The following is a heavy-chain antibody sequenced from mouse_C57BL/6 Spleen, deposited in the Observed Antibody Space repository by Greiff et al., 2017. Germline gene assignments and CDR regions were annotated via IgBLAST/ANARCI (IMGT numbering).Heavy chain of an antibody. J-gene: IGHJ3*01. CDR1: GYAFSSSW. D-gene: IGHD2-1*01. V-gene: IGHV1-82*01. CDR2: IYPGDGDT. Sequence: QVQLQQSGPELVKPGASVKISCKASGYAFSSSWMNWVKQRPGKGLEWIGRIYPGDGDTNYNGKFKGKATLTADKYSSTAYMQLRSPTSRDSAVYFCERGMDYGSRQAWFADWGQGTLVTVAA. CDR3: ERGMDYGSRQAWFAD.